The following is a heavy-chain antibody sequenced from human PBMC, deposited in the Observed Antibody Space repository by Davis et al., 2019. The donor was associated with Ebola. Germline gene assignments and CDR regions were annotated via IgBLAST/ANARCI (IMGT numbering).Heavy chain of an antibody. CDR3: AREVSGYSSGWYSWYFDL. V-gene: IGHV3-21*01. CDR2: ISSSSSYI. D-gene: IGHD6-19*01. Sequence: GESLKISCAASGFTFSSYSMNWVRQAPGKGLEWVSSISSSSSYIYYADSVKGRFTISRDNAKNSLYLQMNSLRAEDTAVYYCAREVSGYSSGWYSWYFDLWGRGTLVTVSS. CDR1: GFTFSSYS. J-gene: IGHJ2*01.